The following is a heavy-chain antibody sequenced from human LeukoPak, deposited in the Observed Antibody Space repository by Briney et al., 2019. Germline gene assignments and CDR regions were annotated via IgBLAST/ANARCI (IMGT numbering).Heavy chain of an antibody. CDR2: IYVNGSP. J-gene: IGHJ6*02. CDR3: ARAGQNYPLGGYGLDV. CDR1: GGSISNHY. D-gene: IGHD3-16*01. V-gene: IGHV4-59*11. Sequence: SETLSLTCTVSGGSISNHYWSWIRQSPGKGLQWIGYIYVNGSPNYNPSLKSRVTISADTSKNQFSLKLSSVSTADTAVYFCARAGQNYPLGGYGLDVWGQGTTVTVSS.